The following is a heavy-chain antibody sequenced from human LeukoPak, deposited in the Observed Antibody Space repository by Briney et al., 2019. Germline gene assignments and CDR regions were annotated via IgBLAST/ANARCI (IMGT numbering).Heavy chain of an antibody. CDR1: GYSFTSYW. CDR2: IYPGDPDT. D-gene: IGHD2-15*01. J-gene: IGHJ3*02. CDR3: ARIYCSGGSCGDAFDI. V-gene: IGHV5-51*01. Sequence: GESLKISCKGSGYSFTSYWIGWVRQMPGKGLEWMGIIYPGDPDTRYSPSFQGQVTISADKSISTAYLQWSSLKASDTAMYYCARIYCSGGSCGDAFDIWGQGTMVTVSS.